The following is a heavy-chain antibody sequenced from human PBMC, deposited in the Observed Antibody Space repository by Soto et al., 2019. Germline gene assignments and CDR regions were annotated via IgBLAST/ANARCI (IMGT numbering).Heavy chain of an antibody. J-gene: IGHJ6*02. CDR3: ARNVCFRRVPAARGSYYYYYYGMDV. V-gene: IGHV4-31*03. CDR2: IYYSWST. Sequence: TLSLTCTVSGGPISSGGYYWSLIRQHPGKGLEWIGYIYYSWSTYYNPSLKSRVTISVDTSKNQFSLKLSSVTAADTTVYYCARNVCFRRVPAARGSYYYYYYGMDVWGQGTTVTVSS. CDR1: GGPISSGGYY. D-gene: IGHD6-13*01.